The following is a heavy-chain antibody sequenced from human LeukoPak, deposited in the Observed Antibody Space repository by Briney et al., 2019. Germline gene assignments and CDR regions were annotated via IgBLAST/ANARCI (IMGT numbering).Heavy chain of an antibody. Sequence: ASVKVSCKASGYTFTSYAMHWVRQAPGQRLEWMGWINAGNGNTKYSQKFQGRVTITRDTSASTAYMELSSLRSEDTAVYYCARASWVTMVRDHWGQGTLVTVSS. CDR2: INAGNGNT. CDR1: GYTFTSYA. J-gene: IGHJ4*02. D-gene: IGHD3-10*01. CDR3: ARASWVTMVRDH. V-gene: IGHV1-3*01.